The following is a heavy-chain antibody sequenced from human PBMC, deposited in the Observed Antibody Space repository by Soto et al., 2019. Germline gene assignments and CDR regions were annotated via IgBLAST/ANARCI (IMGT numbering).Heavy chain of an antibody. Sequence: QVQLVQSGAEVKKPGASVKVSCKASGYTFTSYYMHWVRQAPGQGLEWMGIINPSGGSTSYAQKFQGRDTMTRDTYTSTVYMELSSLRSEDTSVYYCARGYLSMIVVTSIRRRYWFDPWGQGTLVTVSS. D-gene: IGHD3-22*01. J-gene: IGHJ5*02. CDR3: ARGYLSMIVVTSIRRRYWFDP. V-gene: IGHV1-46*01. CDR2: INPSGGST. CDR1: GYTFTSYY.